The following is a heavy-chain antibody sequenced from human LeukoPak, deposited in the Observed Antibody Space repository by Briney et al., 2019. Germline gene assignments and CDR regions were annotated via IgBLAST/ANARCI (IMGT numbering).Heavy chain of an antibody. D-gene: IGHD2-15*01. CDR1: GFTFSSYG. CDR2: ISYDGSNK. V-gene: IGHV3-30*18. Sequence: TGGSLRLSCAASGFTFSSYGMHWVRQAPGKGLEWVAVISYDGSNKYYADSVKGRFTISRDNSKNTLYLQMNSLRAEDTAVYYCAKDRRRYCSGGSCYSDYWGQGTLVTVSS. J-gene: IGHJ4*02. CDR3: AKDRRRYCSGGSCYSDY.